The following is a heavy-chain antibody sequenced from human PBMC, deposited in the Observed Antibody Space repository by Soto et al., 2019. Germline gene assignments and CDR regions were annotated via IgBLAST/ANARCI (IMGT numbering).Heavy chain of an antibody. V-gene: IGHV4-39*01. D-gene: IGHD3-10*01. CDR3: ARRERYYGSPGWFDP. J-gene: IGHJ5*02. Sequence: SETLSLTCTVSGGSISSFAYYWGWIRQPPGKGLEWIGTVYYNENTYYNPSLKSRVTISVDTAKNQFSLNLRSVTAADTAIYFCARRERYYGSPGWFDPWGQGTLVTVAS. CDR1: GGSISSFAYY. CDR2: VYYNENT.